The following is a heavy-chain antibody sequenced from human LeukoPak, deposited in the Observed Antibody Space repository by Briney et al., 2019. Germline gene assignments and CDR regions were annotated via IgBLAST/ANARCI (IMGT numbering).Heavy chain of an antibody. Sequence: SETLSLTCTVSGGSISSYRYYWGWIRQPPGKWLEWIGSMYYSGSADYNPSLKSRVTISVATSKSQFSLRLSSVTAADTALYYCARHTYDSSGYFPDSWGQGTLVTVSS. J-gene: IGHJ5*01. D-gene: IGHD3-22*01. V-gene: IGHV4-39*01. CDR1: GGSISSYRYY. CDR2: MYYSGSA. CDR3: ARHTYDSSGYFPDS.